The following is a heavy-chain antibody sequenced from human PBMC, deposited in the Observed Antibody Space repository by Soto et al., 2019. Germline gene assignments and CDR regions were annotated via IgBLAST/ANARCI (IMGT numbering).Heavy chain of an antibody. CDR1: GGSVSSAGYY. CDR3: ARQQLVPPYYFDY. Sequence: PSETLSLTCTVSGGSVSSAGYYWSWIRQPPGKGLEWLGYIYYSGSTNYNPSLKSRVTISADTSKNQFSLKLTSVTSADTSVYYCARQQLVPPYYFDYWGQGALVTVSS. V-gene: IGHV4-61*08. D-gene: IGHD6-13*01. CDR2: IYYSGST. J-gene: IGHJ4*02.